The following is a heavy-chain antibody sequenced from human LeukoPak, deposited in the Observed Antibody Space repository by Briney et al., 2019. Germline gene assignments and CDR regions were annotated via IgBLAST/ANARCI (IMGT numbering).Heavy chain of an antibody. V-gene: IGHV3-23*01. J-gene: IGHJ4*02. CDR1: GFTFSSYA. CDR2: ISASGGST. CDR3: AKDAPGYYDVDYFDY. D-gene: IGHD3-10*02. Sequence: PGGSLRLSCAASGFTFSSYAMSWVRQAPGKGLGWVSGISASGGSTYYADSVKGRFTISRDNSKNTLYLQMNSLRAEDTAVYYCAKDAPGYYDVDYFDYWGQGTLVTVSS.